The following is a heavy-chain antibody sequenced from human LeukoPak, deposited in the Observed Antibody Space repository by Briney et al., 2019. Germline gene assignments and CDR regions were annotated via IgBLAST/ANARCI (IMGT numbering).Heavy chain of an antibody. J-gene: IGHJ6*02. D-gene: IGHD2-2*02. CDR2: IIPIFGTA. CDR1: GGTFSSYA. Sequence: SVKVSCKASGGTFSSYAISWVRQAPGQGLEWMGGIIPIFGTANYAQKFQGRVTITADESTSTAYMELSSLRSEDTAVYYCASQIHCSSTSCYSRGDYYYYGMDVWGQGTTVTVSS. CDR3: ASQIHCSSTSCYSRGDYYYYGMDV. V-gene: IGHV1-69*13.